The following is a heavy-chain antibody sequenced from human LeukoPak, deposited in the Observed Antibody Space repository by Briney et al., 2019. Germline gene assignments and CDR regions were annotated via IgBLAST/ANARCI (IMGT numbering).Heavy chain of an antibody. J-gene: IGHJ4*02. CDR2: IYYSGST. V-gene: IGHV4-59*01. Sequence: KPSETLSLTCTVSGGSISSYYWSWIRQPPGKGLEWIGYIYYSGSTNYNPSLKSRVTISVDTSKNQFSLKLSSVTAAGTAVYYCAREVSLILDYWGQGTLVTVSS. D-gene: IGHD3-16*01. CDR1: GGSISSYY. CDR3: AREVSLILDY.